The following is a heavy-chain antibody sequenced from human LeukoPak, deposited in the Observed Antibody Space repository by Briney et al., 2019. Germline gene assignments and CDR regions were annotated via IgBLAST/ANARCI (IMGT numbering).Heavy chain of an antibody. V-gene: IGHV3-30*03. CDR3: ARGVGGTDNWFDP. Sequence: GGSLRLSCAASGFTLNSYGMHWLRQAPGKGLEWVAGISFDGTTKFYADSVKGRFTISRDISNNTLHVQMNTLRPDDTAIYYCARGVGGTDNWFDPWGQGTPVIVSS. J-gene: IGHJ5*02. CDR1: GFTLNSYG. D-gene: IGHD1-26*01. CDR2: ISFDGTTK.